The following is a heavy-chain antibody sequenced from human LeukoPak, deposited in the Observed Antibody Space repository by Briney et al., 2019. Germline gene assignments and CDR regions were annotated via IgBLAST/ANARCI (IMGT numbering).Heavy chain of an antibody. CDR2: ITTSGGNT. V-gene: IGHV3-23*01. CDR3: AKGHYYGSGSLDY. D-gene: IGHD3-10*01. J-gene: IGHJ4*02. Sequence: PGGSLRLSCAASGFTFSSYTMSWVRQAPGRGLEWVSTITTSGGNTYYADSVKGRFTVSRDNSKNTLYVQMNSLRAEDTAVYYCAKGHYYGSGSLDYWGQGTLVTVSS. CDR1: GFTFSSYT.